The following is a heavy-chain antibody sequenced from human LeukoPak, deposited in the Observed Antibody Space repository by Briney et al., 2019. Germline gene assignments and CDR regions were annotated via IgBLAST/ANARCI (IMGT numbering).Heavy chain of an antibody. CDR3: ARAVTWIDP. J-gene: IGHJ5*02. Sequence: GGSLRLSCAASGFTFSSYGMNWVRQAPGKGLEWVAFIQNDGNDKYYADSVKGRFTISKDNSKNTVDLQMNGLRAEDTAVYYCARAVTWIDPWGQGTLVIVYS. V-gene: IGHV3-30*02. CDR2: IQNDGNDK. CDR1: GFTFSSYG.